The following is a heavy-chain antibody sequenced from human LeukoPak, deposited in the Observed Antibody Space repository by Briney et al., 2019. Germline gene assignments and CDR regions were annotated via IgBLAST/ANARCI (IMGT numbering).Heavy chain of an antibody. V-gene: IGHV1-69*05. D-gene: IGHD6-6*01. CDR3: ALSSSTRAIFDY. J-gene: IGHJ4*02. Sequence: SVKVSCKASGGTFSSYAISWVRQAPGQGLEWMGGIIPIFGTANYAQKFQGRVTITTDKSTSTAYMELSSLRSEDTAVYYCALSSSTRAIFDYWGQGTLVTVSS. CDR1: GGTFSSYA. CDR2: IIPIFGTA.